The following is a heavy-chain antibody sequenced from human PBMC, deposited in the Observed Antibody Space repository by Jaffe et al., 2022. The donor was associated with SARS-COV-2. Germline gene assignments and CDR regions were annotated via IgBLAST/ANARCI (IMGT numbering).Heavy chain of an antibody. J-gene: IGHJ4*02. CDR1: GGTFSSYA. CDR2: IIPIFGTA. Sequence: QVQLVQSGAEVKKPGSSVKVSCKASGGTFSSYAISWVRQAPGQGLEWMGGIIPIFGTANYAQKFQGRVTITADESTSTAYMELSSLRSEDTAVYYCARSQYYYGSGSYYKAFDYWGQGTLVTVSS. V-gene: IGHV1-69*01. D-gene: IGHD3-10*01. CDR3: ARSQYYYGSGSYYKAFDY.